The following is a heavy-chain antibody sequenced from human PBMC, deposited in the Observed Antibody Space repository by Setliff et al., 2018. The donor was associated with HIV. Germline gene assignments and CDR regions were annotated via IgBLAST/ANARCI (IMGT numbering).Heavy chain of an antibody. CDR1: GFSIGSGYY. Sequence: SETLSLTCAVSGFSIGSGYYWGWIRQPPGKGLEYIGSVYYNGHVYYDASLESRVTIAMDTAKNEFSVKLTSVTAADTAVYYCARESPDGLDVWGQGTPVTVSS. V-gene: IGHV4-38-2*02. CDR3: ARESPDGLDV. CDR2: VYYNGHV. J-gene: IGHJ6*02.